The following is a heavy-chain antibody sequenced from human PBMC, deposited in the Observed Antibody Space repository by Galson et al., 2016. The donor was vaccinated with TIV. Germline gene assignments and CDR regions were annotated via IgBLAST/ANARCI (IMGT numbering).Heavy chain of an antibody. D-gene: IGHD2-2*02. J-gene: IGHJ2*01. CDR3: ARDHTLGPNWYLDL. V-gene: IGHV1-2*07. CDR1: GYKFIDYY. CDR2: INPNAGDTGGT. Sequence: SVKVSCKASGYKFIDYYLHWVRQAPGQGLEWMGWINPNAGDTGGTPLAHKFQGRVTMTKDTSTSSVYMEVTSLQSDDTAVYYCARDHTLGPNWYLDLWGRGTLVIVSS.